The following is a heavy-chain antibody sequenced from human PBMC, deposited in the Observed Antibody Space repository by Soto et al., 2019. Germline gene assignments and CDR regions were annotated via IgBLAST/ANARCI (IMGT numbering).Heavy chain of an antibody. D-gene: IGHD5-12*01. J-gene: IGHJ4*02. CDR1: GFTFSSYW. CDR3: VRVPTGGYAFSLDDY. Sequence: EVQLVESGGGLVQPGGSLRLSCAASGFTFSSYWMHWVRQAPGKGLVWVSRINSDGSTTTYADSVKGRFTISRDNAKNTLYLQMNSLRAADTAVYYCVRVPTGGYAFSLDDYWGQGTLVTVSS. CDR2: INSDGSTT. V-gene: IGHV3-74*01.